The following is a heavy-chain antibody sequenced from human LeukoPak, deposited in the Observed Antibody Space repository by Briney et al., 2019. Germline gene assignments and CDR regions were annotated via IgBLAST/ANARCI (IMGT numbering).Heavy chain of an antibody. J-gene: IGHJ1*01. D-gene: IGHD4-17*01. Sequence: SETLSLTCTVSGGSISNYYWSWIRQPPGKGLEWIGYIYNSGHTNYNPSHKSRVTISEDTSKNQLSLKRSSVTAADAAVYYCARAAVTTSRYFQHWGQGTLVTVSS. CDR1: GGSISNYY. V-gene: IGHV4-59*01. CDR3: ARAAVTTSRYFQH. CDR2: IYNSGHT.